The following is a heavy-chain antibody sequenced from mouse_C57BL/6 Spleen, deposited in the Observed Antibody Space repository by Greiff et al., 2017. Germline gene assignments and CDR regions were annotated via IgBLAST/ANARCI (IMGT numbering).Heavy chain of an antibody. CDR1: GYAFSSSW. CDR3: ARRLLRYAMDY. CDR2: IYPGDGDT. V-gene: IGHV1-82*01. J-gene: IGHJ4*01. Sequence: QVQLQQSGPELVKPGASVKISCTASGYAFSSSWMNWVKQRPGKGLEWIGRIYPGDGDTNYNGKCKGKATLTADKSSSTAYMQLSSLTSEASAVYFCARRLLRYAMDYWGQGTSVTVSS. D-gene: IGHD1-2*01.